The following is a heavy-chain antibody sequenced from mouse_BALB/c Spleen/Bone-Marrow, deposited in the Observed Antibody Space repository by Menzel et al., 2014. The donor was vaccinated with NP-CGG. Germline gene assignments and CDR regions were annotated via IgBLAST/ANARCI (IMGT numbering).Heavy chain of an antibody. CDR3: ARNANWLFTY. CDR2: INPGSGGS. Sequence: VQLQQSGAEVVRPVTSVKVSCKASGYDFTSYLIEWIKQRPGQGFEWIGVINPGSGGSNYNEKFTGKATLTVDKSSSTAYMQLSSLTSDDSAVYFCARNANWLFTYWGQGTLVTVSA. J-gene: IGHJ3*01. CDR1: GYDFTSYL. V-gene: IGHV1-54*01. D-gene: IGHD4-1*01.